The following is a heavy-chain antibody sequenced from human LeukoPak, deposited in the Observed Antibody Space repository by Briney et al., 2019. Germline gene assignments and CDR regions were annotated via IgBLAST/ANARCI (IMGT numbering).Heavy chain of an antibody. D-gene: IGHD3-22*01. J-gene: IGHJ3*02. Sequence: SETLSLTCTVSGRSIISYGWSWIRQPPGKGLEWIGYIYYSGSTNYNPSLKRRVTISVDTSKNQFSLKLSSVTAADTAVYYCARPTYYYDSSGSRYAFDIWGQGTMVTVSS. V-gene: IGHV4-59*01. CDR1: GRSIISYG. CDR3: ARPTYYYDSSGSRYAFDI. CDR2: IYYSGST.